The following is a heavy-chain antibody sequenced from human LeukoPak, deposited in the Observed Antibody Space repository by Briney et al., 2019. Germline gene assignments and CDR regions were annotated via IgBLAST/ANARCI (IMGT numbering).Heavy chain of an antibody. D-gene: IGHD6-13*01. CDR3: ARVVAAAAALEVGMDV. CDR2: IIPIFGVA. CDR1: GGTFSSYA. J-gene: IGHJ6*04. V-gene: IGHV1-69*04. Sequence: SVKVSCKASGGTFSSYAISWVRQAPGQGLEWMGRIIPIFGVANYAQKFQGRVTITADKSTSTAYMELSSLRSEDTAVYYCARVVAAAAALEVGMDVWGKGTTVTVSS.